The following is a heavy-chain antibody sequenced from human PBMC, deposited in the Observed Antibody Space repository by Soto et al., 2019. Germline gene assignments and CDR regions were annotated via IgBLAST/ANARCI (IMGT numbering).Heavy chain of an antibody. V-gene: IGHV3-21*01. CDR2: ISSSSSYI. CDR3: ARDLYRSGWSPSGMDV. J-gene: IGHJ6*02. Sequence: GGSLRLSCAASGFTFSSYSMNWVRQAPGKGLEWVSSISSSSSYIYYADSVKGRFTISRDNAKNSLYLQMNSLRAEDTAVYYCARDLYRSGWSPSGMDVWGQGTTVTVSS. D-gene: IGHD6-19*01. CDR1: GFTFSSYS.